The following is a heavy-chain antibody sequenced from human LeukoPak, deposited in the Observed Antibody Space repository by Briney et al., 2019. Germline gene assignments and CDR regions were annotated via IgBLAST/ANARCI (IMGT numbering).Heavy chain of an antibody. V-gene: IGHV3-23*01. J-gene: IGHJ4*02. Sequence: PGGSLRLSCAASGFTFSSYAMSWVRQAPGRGLEWVSAISGSGGSTYYADSVKGRFTISRDNSKNTLYLQMNSLRAEDTAVYYCAKDQPVVVVAATLHYWGQGTLVTVSS. D-gene: IGHD2-15*01. CDR3: AKDQPVVVVAATLHY. CDR1: GFTFSSYA. CDR2: ISGSGGST.